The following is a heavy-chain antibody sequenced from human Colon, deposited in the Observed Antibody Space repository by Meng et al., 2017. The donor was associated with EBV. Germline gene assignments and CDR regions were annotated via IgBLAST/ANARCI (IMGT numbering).Heavy chain of an antibody. CDR3: RHAYCNHIDGCSDN. D-gene: IGHD2-21*01. V-gene: IGHV4-34*01. CDR1: GGPSSGYH. Sequence: QEQVQHWGAGLLTPSEPRPLPCAVSGGPSSGYHWSWIRQSPGKGLEWIGEINYSGSTIYNPSLKSRVIISADTSKNQFSLRLNSVTAADTAVYYCRHAYCNHIDGCSDNWGQGTLVTVSS. J-gene: IGHJ4*02. CDR2: INYSGST.